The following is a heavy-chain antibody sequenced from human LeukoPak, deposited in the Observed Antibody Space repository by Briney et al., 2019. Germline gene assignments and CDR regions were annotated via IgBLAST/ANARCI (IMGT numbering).Heavy chain of an antibody. CDR1: GFTISNHG. CDR3: ARGLFLSGYLDAFDI. CDR2: ISGSGVST. J-gene: IGHJ3*02. V-gene: IGHV3-23*01. D-gene: IGHD3-22*01. Sequence: PGGSLRLSCAASGFTISNHGMSWVRQPPGKGLEWVSTISGSGVSTYYADSVKGRCTISRDNSKNTLYLQMNSLRVEDTAVYYCARGLFLSGYLDAFDIWGQGTVVTVSS.